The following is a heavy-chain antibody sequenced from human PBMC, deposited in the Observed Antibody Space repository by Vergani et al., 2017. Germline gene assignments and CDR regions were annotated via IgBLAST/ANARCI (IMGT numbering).Heavy chain of an antibody. Sequence: QVQLVQSGAEVKKPGASVKVSCKASGYTFTSYGISWVRQAPGQGLEWMGWISAYNGNTNYAQKLQGRVTMTTDTSTSTAYMELSSLRSEDTAVYYCARGFPTTYYYDSSGLDFDLWGRGTLVTVSS. CDR2: ISAYNGNT. D-gene: IGHD3-22*01. V-gene: IGHV1-18*01. CDR1: GYTFTSYG. CDR3: ARGFPTTYYYDSSGLDFDL. J-gene: IGHJ2*01.